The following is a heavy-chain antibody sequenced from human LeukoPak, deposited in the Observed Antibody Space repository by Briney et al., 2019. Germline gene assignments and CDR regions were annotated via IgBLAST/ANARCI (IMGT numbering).Heavy chain of an antibody. V-gene: IGHV4-59*01. CDR3: ARVGVGYFDSSGYYRPDAFDI. Sequence: SETPSLTCTVSGASISSYYWSWLRQPPGRGLEWIGYIYYSGSTNYNPSLKSRVTISVDTSKNQFSLKLSSVTAADTAVYYCARVGVGYFDSSGYYRPDAFDIWGQGTMVTVSS. D-gene: IGHD3-22*01. J-gene: IGHJ3*02. CDR1: GASISSYY. CDR2: IYYSGST.